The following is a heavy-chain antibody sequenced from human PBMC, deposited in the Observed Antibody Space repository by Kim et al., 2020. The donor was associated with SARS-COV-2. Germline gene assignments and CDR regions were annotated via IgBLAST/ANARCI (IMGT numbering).Heavy chain of an antibody. CDR1: GFTFSSYG. Sequence: GGSLRLSCAASGFTFSSYGMHWVRQAPGKGLEWVAVISYDGSNKYYADSVKGRFTISRDNSKNTLYLQMNSLRAEDTAVYYCAKGGRDSGRSFDYWGQGTLVTVSS. J-gene: IGHJ4*02. CDR2: ISYDGSNK. CDR3: AKGGRDSGRSFDY. D-gene: IGHD3-10*01. V-gene: IGHV3-30*18.